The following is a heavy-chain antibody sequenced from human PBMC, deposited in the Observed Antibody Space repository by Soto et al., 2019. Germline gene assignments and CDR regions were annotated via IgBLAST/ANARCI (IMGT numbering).Heavy chain of an antibody. CDR3: ARVNIAVAGTLDY. D-gene: IGHD6-19*01. Sequence: GGSLRLSCAASGFTFSRYDMHWVRQAPGKGLEWVSGIGTAGDTYYPGSVKGRFTISRENAKNSLYLQMNSLRAGDTAVYYCARVNIAVAGTLDYWGQGTLVTVSS. CDR1: GFTFSRYD. J-gene: IGHJ4*02. CDR2: IGTAGDT. V-gene: IGHV3-13*01.